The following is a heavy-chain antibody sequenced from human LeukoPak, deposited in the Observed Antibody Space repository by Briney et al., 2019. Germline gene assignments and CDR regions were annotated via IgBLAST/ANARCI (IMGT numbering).Heavy chain of an antibody. CDR3: AKDRGSFHFDY. CDR1: GFNFNNYG. Sequence: GRSLRLSCAASGFNFNNYGMHWVRQAPAKGLEWVAVVSDHGRNKFYADSVKGRFTISRDNSKNTLYLQMNSLRTEDTAVYYCAKDRGSFHFDYWGQGTLVTVSS. J-gene: IGHJ4*02. CDR2: VSDHGRNK. D-gene: IGHD1-26*01. V-gene: IGHV3-30*18.